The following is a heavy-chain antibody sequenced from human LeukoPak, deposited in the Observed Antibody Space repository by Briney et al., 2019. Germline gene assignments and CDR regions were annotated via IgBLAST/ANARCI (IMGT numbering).Heavy chain of an antibody. CDR2: IYPVDSDT. J-gene: IGHJ4*02. CDR3: ARLRKGWFGDLSFDY. D-gene: IGHD3-10*01. V-gene: IGHV5-51*01. Sequence: GGSLKISCETSGYYFTQYWIGWVRQMPGKGLECRGIIYPVDSDTKYSPSFQGQVTISADKSIGIAYLQWSSLKASDTAIYYCARLRKGWFGDLSFDYWGQGTAVTVSS. CDR1: GYYFTQYW.